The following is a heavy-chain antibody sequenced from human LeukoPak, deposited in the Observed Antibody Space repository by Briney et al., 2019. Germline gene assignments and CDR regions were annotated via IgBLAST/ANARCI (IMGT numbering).Heavy chain of an antibody. CDR3: ARDPLKYGSRGFDY. D-gene: IGHD3-10*01. CDR1: GFTFSSYA. V-gene: IGHV3-30-3*01. Sequence: GRSLRLSCAASGFTFSSYAMHWVRQAPGKGLEWVAVISYDGSNKYYADSVKGRFTISRDNSKSTLYLQMNSLRAEDTAVYYCARDPLKYGSRGFDYWGQGTLVTVSS. J-gene: IGHJ4*02. CDR2: ISYDGSNK.